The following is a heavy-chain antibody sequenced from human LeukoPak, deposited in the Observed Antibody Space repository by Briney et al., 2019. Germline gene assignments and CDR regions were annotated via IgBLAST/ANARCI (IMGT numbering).Heavy chain of an antibody. J-gene: IGHJ4*02. D-gene: IGHD6-13*01. Sequence: SETLSLTCTVSGGSISSYYWSWIRQPAGKGLEWIGHMYTSGTTNYNPSLKSRVTMSVDTSKNQFSLKLSSVTAADTAVYYCAKPSRRGSSSWETIDYWGQGTLVTVSS. V-gene: IGHV4-4*07. CDR3: AKPSRRGSSSWETIDY. CDR2: MYTSGTT. CDR1: GGSISSYY.